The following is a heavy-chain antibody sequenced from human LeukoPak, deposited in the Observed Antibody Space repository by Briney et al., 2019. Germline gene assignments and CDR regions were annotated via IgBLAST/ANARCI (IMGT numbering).Heavy chain of an antibody. CDR2: IFPGDSDI. CDR1: GYSFTNYW. CDR3: ARSTKLDY. Sequence: GESLKISCKASGYSFTNYWIGWVRQMRGKGLEWMGIIFPGDSDIRYSPSFQGQVTISADKSISTAYLQWSSLKASDTAMYYCARSTKLDYWGQGTVVTVSS. D-gene: IGHD1-1*01. V-gene: IGHV5-51*01. J-gene: IGHJ4*02.